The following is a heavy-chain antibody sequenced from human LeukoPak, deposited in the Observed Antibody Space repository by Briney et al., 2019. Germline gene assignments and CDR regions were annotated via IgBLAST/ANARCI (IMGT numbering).Heavy chain of an antibody. CDR1: GFSFSSHG. CDR2: ISPSGDIT. CDR3: GKDDDWGRYKH. D-gene: IGHD3-16*01. V-gene: IGHV3-23*01. J-gene: IGHJ1*01. Sequence: PGGSLRLSCAGSGFSFSSHGMNWVRQAPGKGLEWVSGISPSGDITYYTDSVRGRFTIFRDNFKNTLSLQVNSLRAEDTAMYYCGKDDDWGRYKHWGQGTLVTVSS.